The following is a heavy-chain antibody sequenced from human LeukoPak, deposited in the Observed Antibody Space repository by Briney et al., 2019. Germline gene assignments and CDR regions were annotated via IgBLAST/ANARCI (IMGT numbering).Heavy chain of an antibody. CDR2: IYTSGST. CDR3: ARELDYYDSSGYYSFGFDY. CDR1: GGSISSYY. Sequence: PSETLSLTCTVSGGSISSYYWSWIRQPAGKGLEWIGRIYTSGSTNYNPSLKSRVTMSVDTSKNQFSLKLSSVTAADTAVYYCARELDYYDSSGYYSFGFDYWGQGTLVTVSS. V-gene: IGHV4-4*07. J-gene: IGHJ4*02. D-gene: IGHD3-22*01.